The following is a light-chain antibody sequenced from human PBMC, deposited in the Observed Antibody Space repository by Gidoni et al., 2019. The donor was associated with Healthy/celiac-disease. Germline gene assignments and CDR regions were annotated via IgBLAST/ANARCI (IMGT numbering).Light chain of an antibody. CDR2: DAS. J-gene: IGKJ1*01. Sequence: EFVFTQSPATLSLSPGESATLSCRSSQSVSSYLAWYQQKTGQAPRLLIYDASNRATGIPARFSGSGSGTDFTLKISSLEPEDFAVYYCKQRSNWIRTFGQGTKVEIK. CDR1: QSVSSY. V-gene: IGKV3-11*01. CDR3: KQRSNWIRT.